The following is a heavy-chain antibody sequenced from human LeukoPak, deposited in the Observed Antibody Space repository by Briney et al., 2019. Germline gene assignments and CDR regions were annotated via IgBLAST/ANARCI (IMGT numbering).Heavy chain of an antibody. CDR2: IYHSGST. D-gene: IGHD5-18*01. CDR1: GASISDGGYP. CDR3: ARDSRGYSYGT. J-gene: IGHJ5*02. V-gene: IGHV4-30-2*06. Sequence: SQTLSLTCTVSGASISDGGYPWSWIRQSPGKGLEWIGYIYHSGSTAYFPSLKSRVSISVDTSKNQFSLKLSSVTAADTAVYYCARDSRGYSYGTWGQGTLVTVSS.